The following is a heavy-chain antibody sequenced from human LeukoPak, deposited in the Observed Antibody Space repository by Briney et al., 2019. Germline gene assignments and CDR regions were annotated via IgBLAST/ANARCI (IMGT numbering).Heavy chain of an antibody. CDR1: GYTFTVYY. J-gene: IGHJ4*02. CDR3: ATQRGSYRWGTDFDY. CDR2: INPNSGDT. V-gene: IGHV1-2*02. D-gene: IGHD3-16*01. Sequence: GASVKVSCKASGYTFTVYYMHCVRQAPGQGLEWMGWINPNSGDTKYAQKFQGRVTMTRDTSISTAYMELSRLRSDETAVYYCATQRGSYRWGTDFDYWGQGTLVTVSS.